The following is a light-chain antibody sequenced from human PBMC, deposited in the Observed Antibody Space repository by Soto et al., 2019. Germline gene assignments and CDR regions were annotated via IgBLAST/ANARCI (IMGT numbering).Light chain of an antibody. Sequence: DIQMTQSPSTLSAGVGDRVTITCRASQRISTYLNWYQQKPGKPPTLLIYAASSLQSGVPSRFSGGGSGTDFTLPINTLQPEDFATYFCQQCYSSPRTFGQGTKVDIK. J-gene: IGKJ1*01. CDR1: QRISTY. V-gene: IGKV1-39*01. CDR2: AAS. CDR3: QQCYSSPRT.